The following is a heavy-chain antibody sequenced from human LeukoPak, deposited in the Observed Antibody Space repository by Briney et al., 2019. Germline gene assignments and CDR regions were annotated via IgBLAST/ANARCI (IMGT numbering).Heavy chain of an antibody. D-gene: IGHD1-1*01. Sequence: ASVKVSCKASGYTFTNYDINWVRQATGQGLEWMGRMNPNSGYKGYAQKFQGRVTMTRNTSISTAYMELSSLRSEDTATYYCAREFNNSGSGFDPWGQGTLVTVSS. V-gene: IGHV1-8*01. CDR2: MNPNSGYK. CDR1: GYTFTNYD. CDR3: AREFNNSGSGFDP. J-gene: IGHJ5*02.